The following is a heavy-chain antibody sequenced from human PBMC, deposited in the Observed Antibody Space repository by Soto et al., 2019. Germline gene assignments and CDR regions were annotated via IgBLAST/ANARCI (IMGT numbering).Heavy chain of an antibody. Sequence: EVQLLESGGVWVQPGGSLRLSCAASLFTFGSYSMTWVRQAPGKGLEWASAISGSGGNTYYTDSVKGRFTISRDNSKNTLYLQMNSLRAEDTAVYYCAKAVAAAGIGYWGQGTLVTVSS. J-gene: IGHJ4*02. V-gene: IGHV3-23*01. CDR3: AKAVAAAGIGY. CDR2: ISGSGGNT. D-gene: IGHD6-13*01. CDR1: LFTFGSYS.